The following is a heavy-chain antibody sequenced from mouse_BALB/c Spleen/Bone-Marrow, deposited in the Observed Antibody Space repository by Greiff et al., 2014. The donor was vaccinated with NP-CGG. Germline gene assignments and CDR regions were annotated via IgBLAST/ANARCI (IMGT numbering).Heavy chain of an antibody. J-gene: IGHJ1*01. Sequence: VQLQQSGPELVKPGASVKISCKASGYTFTDYNMHWLKQSHGKSLEWIVYIYPYNGGTGYNQTFTTKATLTVDKSSNTAYMELRSLTSEDSAVYYCAAGTRWYFDVWGAGTTVTVSS. CDR3: AAGTRWYFDV. V-gene: IGHV1S29*02. CDR2: IYPYNGGT. CDR1: GYTFTDYN. D-gene: IGHD4-1*01.